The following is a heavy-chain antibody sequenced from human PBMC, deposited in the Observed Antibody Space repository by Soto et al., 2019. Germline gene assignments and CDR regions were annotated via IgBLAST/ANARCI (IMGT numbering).Heavy chain of an antibody. CDR3: ARDGGRHSGGIDY. D-gene: IGHD1-26*01. J-gene: IGHJ4*02. CDR2: IIPIFGTA. Sequence: QVQLVQSGAEVKKPGSSVKVSCKASGGTFSSYSINWVRQAPGQGREWMGEIIPIFGTANYAQKFQGRVTITADESTSTAYMELSSLRSKHTAVYYCARDGGRHSGGIDYWGQGTLVTVSS. CDR1: GGTFSSYS. V-gene: IGHV1-69*01.